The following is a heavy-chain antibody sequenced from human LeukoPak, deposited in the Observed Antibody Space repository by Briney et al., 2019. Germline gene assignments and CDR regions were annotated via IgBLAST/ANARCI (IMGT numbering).Heavy chain of an antibody. CDR2: ISGSGGST. CDR3: AREDDLGWFDP. J-gene: IGHJ5*02. V-gene: IGHV3-23*01. CDR1: GFTFSSYA. Sequence: PGGSLRLSCAASGFTFSSYAMSWVRQAPGKGLEWVSSISGSGGSTNPADSVKGRFTISRDNSKNTLYLQMNSLRAEDTAVYYCAREDDLGWFDPWGQGTLVTVSS. D-gene: IGHD1-1*01.